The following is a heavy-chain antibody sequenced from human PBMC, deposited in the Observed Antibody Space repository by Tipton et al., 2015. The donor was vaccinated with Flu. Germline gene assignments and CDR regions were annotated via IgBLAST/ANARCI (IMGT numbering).Heavy chain of an antibody. CDR1: GCSISSYY. D-gene: IGHD3-3*01. CDR2: IYYSGST. V-gene: IGHV4-59*08. J-gene: IGHJ4*01. CDR3: ARAGSAYDFWSGYYTPRFDD. Sequence: TLSLTCTVSGCSISSYYWSWIRQPPGKGLEWIGYIYYSGSTNYNPSLKSRVTISVDTSKNQFSLKLSSVTAADTAVYYCARAGSAYDFWSGYYTPRFDDWGQGTLVTVSS.